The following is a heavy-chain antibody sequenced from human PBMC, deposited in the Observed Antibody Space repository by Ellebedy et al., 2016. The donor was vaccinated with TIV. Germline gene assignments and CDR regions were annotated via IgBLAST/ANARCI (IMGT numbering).Heavy chain of an antibody. CDR2: IGTAGDT. CDR1: GFTFSSYD. Sequence: GESLKISCAASGFTFSSYDMHWVRQGTGKGLEWVSAIGTAGDTYYPGSVKGRFTTSRENAKNSLYLQITSLRAEDTAAYYCARVRFGDTAVDYWGQGTLVTVSS. D-gene: IGHD2-21*01. V-gene: IGHV3-13*01. J-gene: IGHJ4*03. CDR3: ARVRFGDTAVDY.